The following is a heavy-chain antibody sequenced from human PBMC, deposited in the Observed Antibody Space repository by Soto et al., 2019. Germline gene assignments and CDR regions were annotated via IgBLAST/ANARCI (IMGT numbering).Heavy chain of an antibody. CDR3: ARNLWTDSTGCYEVGY. CDR2: IWYDGSNK. CDR1: GFTFSSYG. J-gene: IGHJ4*02. Sequence: QVQLVESGGGVVQPGRSLRLSCAASGFTFSSYGMHWVRQAPGKGLEGVAVIWYDGSNKYYVDSVKGGFTISRDNSKNTLYLQMSSRRADDTIVYYCARNLWTDSTGCYEVGYWGQGTLVTVSS. V-gene: IGHV3-33*01. D-gene: IGHD3-22*01.